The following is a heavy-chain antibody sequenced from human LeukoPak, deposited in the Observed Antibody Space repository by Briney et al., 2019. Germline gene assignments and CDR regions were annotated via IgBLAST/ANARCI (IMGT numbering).Heavy chain of an antibody. J-gene: IGHJ5*02. CDR2: IYHSGST. V-gene: IGHV4-38-2*02. Sequence: SETLSLTCAVSGYSISSGYYWGWIRQPPGKGLEWIGSIYHSGSTYYNPSLKSRVTISVDTSKNQFSLKLSSVTAADTAVYYCARDRYCSSTSCWGWFDPWGQGTLVTVSP. D-gene: IGHD2-2*01. CDR3: ARDRYCSSTSCWGWFDP. CDR1: GYSISSGYY.